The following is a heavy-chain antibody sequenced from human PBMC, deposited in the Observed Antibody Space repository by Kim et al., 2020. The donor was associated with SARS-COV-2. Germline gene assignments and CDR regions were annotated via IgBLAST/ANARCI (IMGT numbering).Heavy chain of an antibody. D-gene: IGHD2-2*01. J-gene: IGHJ4*02. CDR2: IGAYTSHT. CDR3: ARVCGANCYLGDY. V-gene: IGHV1-18*01. CDR1: GYTFTNYG. Sequence: ASVKVSCKTSGYTFTNYGISWVRQAPGQGPEWMGWIGAYTSHTEYAQKFKGRLSMTTDTSTSTAYMELRSLDSDDTAVYYCARVCGANCYLGDYWGQGTLVTVSS.